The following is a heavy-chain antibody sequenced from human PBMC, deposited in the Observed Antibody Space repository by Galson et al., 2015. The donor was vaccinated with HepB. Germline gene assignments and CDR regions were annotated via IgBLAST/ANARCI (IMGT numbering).Heavy chain of an antibody. D-gene: IGHD6-13*01. CDR3: AKVKYSSSWPSFDY. Sequence: SLRLSCAASGFTFDDYAMHWVRQAPGKGLEWVSGISWNSGSIGYADSVKGRFTISRDNAKNSLYLQMNSLRAEDTALYYCAKVKYSSSWPSFDYWGQGTLVTVSS. CDR2: ISWNSGSI. CDR1: GFTFDDYA. J-gene: IGHJ4*02. V-gene: IGHV3-9*01.